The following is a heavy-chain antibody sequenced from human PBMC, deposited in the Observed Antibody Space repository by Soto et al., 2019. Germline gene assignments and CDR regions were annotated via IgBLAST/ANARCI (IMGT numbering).Heavy chain of an antibody. CDR1: GFTFSSYW. CDR3: ARDRGWSLFDY. Sequence: EVQLVESGGGLVQPGGSLRLSCEASGFTFSSYWMYWVRQAPGKGLVWVSRTNSDGSDTSYADSVKGRFTISGDNAKNPLHLQMNSLRAEDTAVYYCARDRGWSLFDYWGQGTLVTVSS. D-gene: IGHD6-19*01. CDR2: TNSDGSDT. V-gene: IGHV3-74*01. J-gene: IGHJ4*02.